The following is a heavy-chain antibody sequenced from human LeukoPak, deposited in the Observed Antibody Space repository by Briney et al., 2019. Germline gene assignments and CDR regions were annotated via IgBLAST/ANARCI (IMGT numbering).Heavy chain of an antibody. V-gene: IGHV4-34*01. Sequence: PSETLSLTCAVYGGSFSGYYWSWIRQPPGKGLEWIGEINHSGSTNYNPSLKSRVTISVDTSKNQFSLKLSSVTAADTAVYYCARGPRRGYSYGYEDYWGQGTLATVSS. D-gene: IGHD5-18*01. CDR2: INHSGST. CDR3: ARGPRRGYSYGYEDY. J-gene: IGHJ4*02. CDR1: GGSFSGYY.